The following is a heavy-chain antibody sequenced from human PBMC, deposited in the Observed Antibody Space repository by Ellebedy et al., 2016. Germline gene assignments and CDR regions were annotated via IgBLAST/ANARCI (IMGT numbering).Heavy chain of an antibody. CDR1: GGSISSGSYY. V-gene: IGHV4-61*02. J-gene: IGHJ4*02. CDR3: AMLGIAAAIGLVDY. CDR2: IYTSGST. D-gene: IGHD6-13*01. Sequence: SETLSLXXTVSGGSISSGSYYWSWIRQPAGKGLEWIGRIYTSGSTNYNPSLKSRVTMSVDTSKNQFSLKLSSVTAADTAVYYCAMLGIAAAIGLVDYWGQGTLVTVSS.